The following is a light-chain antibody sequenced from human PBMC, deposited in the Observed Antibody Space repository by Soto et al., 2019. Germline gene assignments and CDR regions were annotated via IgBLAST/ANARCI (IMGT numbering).Light chain of an antibody. J-gene: IGLJ1*01. Sequence: QSALTQPASVSGSPGQSITISCTGTSSDVGGYNYVSWYQHHPGKAPKLLIDDVNSRPSGVSDRFSGSKSGNTASLTISGLQAEDEADYYCSSYTSSSTEVFGTGTKVTVL. CDR1: SSDVGGYNY. V-gene: IGLV2-14*03. CDR3: SSYTSSSTEV. CDR2: DVN.